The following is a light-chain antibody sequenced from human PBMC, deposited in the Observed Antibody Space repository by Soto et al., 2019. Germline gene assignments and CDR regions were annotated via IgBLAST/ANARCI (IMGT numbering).Light chain of an antibody. V-gene: IGKV3-15*01. Sequence: EIVMRQSPATLSVSPGERFTLSCRASQSVSSRLAWYQQKPGQSPRLLIYGASTRATGIPARFSGSGSGTSFTLTISSLQPEDFATYYCQQLLSYPITFGQGTRLEIK. CDR2: GAS. J-gene: IGKJ5*01. CDR3: QQLLSYPIT. CDR1: QSVSSR.